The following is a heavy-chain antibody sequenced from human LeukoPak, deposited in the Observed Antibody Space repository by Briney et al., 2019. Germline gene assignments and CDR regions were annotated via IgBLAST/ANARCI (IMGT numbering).Heavy chain of an antibody. CDR2: ISSSRSTI. J-gene: IGHJ4*02. CDR3: ARGSSRQFDY. Sequence: PGGSLRLSCAVSGFTISWYSMNWVRQAPGKGLEWVSYISSSRSTIYYADSVKSRFTTSRDNAKNSLYLQMNSLRVEDTAVYYCARGSSRQFDYWGQGTLVTVSS. D-gene: IGHD6-6*01. V-gene: IGHV3-48*01. CDR1: GFTISWYS.